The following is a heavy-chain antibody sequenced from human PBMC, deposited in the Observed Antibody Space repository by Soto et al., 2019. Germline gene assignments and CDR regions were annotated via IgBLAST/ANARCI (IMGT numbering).Heavy chain of an antibody. CDR1: GFSLSNARLG. V-gene: IGHV2-26*01. CDR2: IFSNDEQ. D-gene: IGHD5-12*01. J-gene: IGHJ4*02. CDR3: ARSNLEMATIGTKINLSGPQYYFDP. Sequence: EFGATLVNPAETLTLTCTVSGFSLSNARLGVSWIRQPTGKALEWLAHIFSNDEQSYSTSLKSRLTISKDTSKSQVVLTMTNMDPVDTATYYCARSNLEMATIGTKINLSGPQYYFDPWGQGTLVTVSS.